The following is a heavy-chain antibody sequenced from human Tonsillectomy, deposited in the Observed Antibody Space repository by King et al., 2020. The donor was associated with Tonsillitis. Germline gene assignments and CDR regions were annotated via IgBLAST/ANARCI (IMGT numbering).Heavy chain of an antibody. CDR3: ARHSIKAQYYNLDV. CDR2: IFYSGNT. CDR1: GGSISSYY. Sequence: QLQESGPGLVKPSEALSLTCTVSGGSISSYYWSWIRQPPGKGLEWIGYIFYSGNTKYNPSLKSRVTISVDTSKSQFSLKMSSVTAADTAVYYCARHSIKAQYYNLDVWGQGTTVTVSS. D-gene: IGHD3-9*01. V-gene: IGHV4-59*08. J-gene: IGHJ6*02.